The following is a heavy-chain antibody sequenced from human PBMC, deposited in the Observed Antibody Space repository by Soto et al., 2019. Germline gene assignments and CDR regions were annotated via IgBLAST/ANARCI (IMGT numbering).Heavy chain of an antibody. CDR3: ARDWGESEVVAATYRRAYAFDI. J-gene: IGHJ3*02. CDR2: ISAYNGNT. Sequence: ASVKVSCKASGYTFTSYGISWVRQAPGQGLEWMGWISAYNGNTNYAQKLQGRVTMTTDTSTSTAYMELRSLRSDDTAVYYCARDWGESEVVAATYRRAYAFDIWGQGTMVTVSS. CDR1: GYTFTSYG. V-gene: IGHV1-18*01. D-gene: IGHD2-15*01.